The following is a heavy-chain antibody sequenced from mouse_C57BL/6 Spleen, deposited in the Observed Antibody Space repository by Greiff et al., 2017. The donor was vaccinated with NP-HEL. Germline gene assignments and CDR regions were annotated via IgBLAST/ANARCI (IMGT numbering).Heavy chain of an antibody. CDR3: AFDSSGYSWFAY. Sequence: QVQLQQPGAELVRPGSSVKLSCKASGYTFISYWMHWVKQRPIQGLEWIGKIDPSDSETHYNQKFKDQATLTVDKSSSTAYMQLSSLTSEDSAVYYCAFDSSGYSWFAYWGQGTLVTVSA. D-gene: IGHD3-2*02. CDR2: IDPSDSET. J-gene: IGHJ3*01. V-gene: IGHV1-52*01. CDR1: GYTFISYW.